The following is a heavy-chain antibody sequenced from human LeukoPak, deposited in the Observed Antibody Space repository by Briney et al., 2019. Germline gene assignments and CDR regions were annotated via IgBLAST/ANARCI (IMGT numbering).Heavy chain of an antibody. CDR3: ARAGYSSSWYDSPYYFDY. CDR1: GGSISSYY. V-gene: IGHV4-4*07. Sequence: PSETLSLTCTVSGGSISSYYWSWIRQPAGKGLEWIGCIYTSGSTNYNPSLKSRVTMSVDTSKNQFSLKLSSVTAADTDVYYCARAGYSSSWYDSPYYFDYWGQGTLVTVSS. CDR2: IYTSGST. J-gene: IGHJ4*02. D-gene: IGHD6-13*01.